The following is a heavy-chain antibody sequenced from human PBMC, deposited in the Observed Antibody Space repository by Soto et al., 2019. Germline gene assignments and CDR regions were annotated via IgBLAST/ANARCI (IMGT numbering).Heavy chain of an antibody. CDR1: GFNFNTYA. Sequence: EVQVLESGGGLVQPGGSLRLSCAASGFNFNTYAMSWVRQAPGKGLEWVSGISGGGGSIHYVDSVKGRFTISRDNSKNTLYLQMNSLRAEDTAVYYCAKQGSITGTTPRDEFDYWGQGTLVTVSS. D-gene: IGHD1-7*01. V-gene: IGHV3-23*01. J-gene: IGHJ4*02. CDR3: AKQGSITGTTPRDEFDY. CDR2: ISGGGGSI.